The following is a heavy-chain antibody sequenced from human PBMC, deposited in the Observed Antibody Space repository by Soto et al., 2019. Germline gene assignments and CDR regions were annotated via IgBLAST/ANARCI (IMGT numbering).Heavy chain of an antibody. Sequence: GGSLRLSCAASGFTFDDYAMHWVRQAPGKGLEWVSAISGSGGSTYYADSVKGRFTISRDNSKNTLYLQMNSLRAEDTAIYYCAKARTPSSSGWFTSIDYYYYGMDVWGQGTTVTVSS. CDR3: AKARTPSSSGWFTSIDYYYYGMDV. D-gene: IGHD6-19*01. J-gene: IGHJ6*02. CDR1: GFTFDDYA. CDR2: ISGSGGST. V-gene: IGHV3-23*01.